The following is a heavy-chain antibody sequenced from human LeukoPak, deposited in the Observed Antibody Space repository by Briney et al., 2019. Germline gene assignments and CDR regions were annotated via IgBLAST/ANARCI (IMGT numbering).Heavy chain of an antibody. CDR1: GFTFSSYA. CDR3: AKDTRGSMTTTEGLFDY. CDR2: IIGSGGST. V-gene: IGHV3-23*01. J-gene: IGHJ4*02. Sequence: GGSLRLSCAASGFTFSSYAMSWVPQAPGKGLDWFSPIIGSGGSTYYADSVKGRFTISRDNSKNTLYLQMNSLRAEDTAVYYCAKDTRGSMTTTEGLFDYWGQGTLVTVSS. D-gene: IGHD4-17*01.